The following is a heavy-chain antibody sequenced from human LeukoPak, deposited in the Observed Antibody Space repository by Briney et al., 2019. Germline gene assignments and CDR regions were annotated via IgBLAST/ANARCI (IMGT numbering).Heavy chain of an antibody. CDR2: VDGSGKT. CDR3: ARDGDTEDAFDI. V-gene: IGHV4-61*02. CDR1: GDSISRADIY. J-gene: IGHJ3*02. D-gene: IGHD2-2*02. Sequence: PSETLSLTCTVSGDSISRADIYWSWIRQPAGKGLEWIGRVDGSGKTNYNSSLRSRVTISIDTSKNQFSLKLSSVTAADTAVYYCARDGDTEDAFDIWGQGTMVTVSS.